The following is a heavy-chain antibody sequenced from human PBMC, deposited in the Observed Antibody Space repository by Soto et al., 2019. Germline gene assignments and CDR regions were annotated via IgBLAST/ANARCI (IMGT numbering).Heavy chain of an antibody. CDR1: GFTFSSYA. CDR3: AKAFPPYYGSGSSYYFTF. J-gene: IGHJ4*02. CDR2: ISGSGLNT. V-gene: IGHV3-23*01. Sequence: EVQLLESGGGLVQPGGSLTLPCAASGFTFSSYAMSWVRQAPGKGLEWVSPISGSGLNTYYAGSVRGRFTISRDNSKNTLYLQLNSLRAEDTAIYYCAKAFPPYYGSGSSYYFTFWGQGTLVTVSS. D-gene: IGHD3-10*01.